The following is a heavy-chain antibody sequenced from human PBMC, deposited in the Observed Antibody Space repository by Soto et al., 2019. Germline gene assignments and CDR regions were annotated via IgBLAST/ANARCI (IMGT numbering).Heavy chain of an antibody. V-gene: IGHV4-31*03. D-gene: IGHD2-15*01. CDR1: GGSISSGGYY. CDR3: ARSGYCSGGSCYDYHYFDY. J-gene: IGHJ4*02. Sequence: QVQLQESGPGLVKPSQTLSLTCTVSGGSISSGGYYWSWIRQHPGKGLEWIGYIYYGGSTYYNPSLKSRVTISVDTSKNQFSLKLSSVTAADTAVYYCARSGYCSGGSCYDYHYFDYWGQGTLVTVSS. CDR2: IYYGGST.